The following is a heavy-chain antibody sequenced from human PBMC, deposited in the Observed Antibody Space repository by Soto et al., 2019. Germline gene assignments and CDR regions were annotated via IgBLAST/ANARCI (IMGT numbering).Heavy chain of an antibody. CDR2: NTPKNGVT. Sequence: ASVKVSCKASGYSFTGYYLHWVRQAPGRGLEWMGWNTPKNGVTKYGKKLQGRLTMTRATSTSTAYMELSRLQSDDTAVSYCAKEGVIAAPPPYNWFDPWGQGVLVTVSS. J-gene: IGHJ5*02. D-gene: IGHD2-21*01. V-gene: IGHV1-2*02. CDR3: AKEGVIAAPPPYNWFDP. CDR1: GYSFTGYY.